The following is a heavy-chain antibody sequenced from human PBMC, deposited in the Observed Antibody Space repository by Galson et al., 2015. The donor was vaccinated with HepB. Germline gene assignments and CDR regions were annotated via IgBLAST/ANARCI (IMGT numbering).Heavy chain of an antibody. CDR3: AHSKVGEWPSGYYGMDV. D-gene: IGHD3-10*01. Sequence: PALVKPTQTLTLTCTFSGFSLSTSGVGVGWIRQPPGKALEWLALIYWDDDKRYSPSLKSRLTITKDTSKNQVVLTMTNMDPVDTATYYCAHSKVGEWPSGYYGMDVWGQGTTVTVSS. J-gene: IGHJ6*02. CDR1: GFSLSTSGVG. V-gene: IGHV2-5*02. CDR2: IYWDDDK.